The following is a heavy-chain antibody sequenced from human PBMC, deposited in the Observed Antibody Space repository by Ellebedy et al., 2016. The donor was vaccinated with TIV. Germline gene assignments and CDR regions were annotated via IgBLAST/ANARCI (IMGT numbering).Heavy chain of an antibody. D-gene: IGHD3-16*01. V-gene: IGHV3-48*01. J-gene: IGHJ4*02. CDR3: VSLGAFRGVSYGDY. CDR1: GFTFSTYN. Sequence: PGGSLRLSCAASGFTFSTYNMNWVRQAPGKGLEWVSYISSSSDTILYADSVKGRFTISRDNAKNSLYLQMNSLRAEDTAVYYCVSLGAFRGVSYGDYWGQGTLVKVSS. CDR2: ISSSSDTI.